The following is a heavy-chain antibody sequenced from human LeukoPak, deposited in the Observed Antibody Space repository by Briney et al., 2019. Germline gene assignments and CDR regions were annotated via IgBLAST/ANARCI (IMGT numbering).Heavy chain of an antibody. CDR3: ARISGSYPYYYYGMDV. Sequence: SVKVSCKASGSTFSSYAISWVRQAPGQGLEWMGGIIPIFGTANYAQKFQGRVTITADESTSTAYMELRSLRSDDTAVYYCARISGSYPYYYYGMDVWGQGTTVTVSS. CDR1: GSTFSSYA. J-gene: IGHJ6*02. V-gene: IGHV1-69*13. CDR2: IIPIFGTA. D-gene: IGHD1-26*01.